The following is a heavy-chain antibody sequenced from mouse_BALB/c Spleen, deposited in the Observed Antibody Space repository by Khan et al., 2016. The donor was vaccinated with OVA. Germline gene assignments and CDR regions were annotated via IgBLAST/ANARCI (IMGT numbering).Heavy chain of an antibody. CDR3: ARVGYAGTMDY. CDR1: GYTFTNNG. J-gene: IGHJ4*01. Sequence: QIQLVQSGPELRKPGETDKISCKASGYTFTNNGMNWVKQNPGKGLKWMGWINTYTGEPTFVDDFKGRFAFSLETSATTAYLQINNLKNEDTATYFCARVGYAGTMDYWGQGTSVTVSS. V-gene: IGHV9-3-1*01. D-gene: IGHD2-2*01. CDR2: INTYTGEP.